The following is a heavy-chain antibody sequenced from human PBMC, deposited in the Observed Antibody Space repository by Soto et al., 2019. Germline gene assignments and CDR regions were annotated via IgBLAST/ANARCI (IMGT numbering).Heavy chain of an antibody. V-gene: IGHV3-9*01. D-gene: IGHD2-2*01. CDR1: GFTFDDYA. CDR2: ISWNSGSI. J-gene: IGHJ4*02. Sequence: EVQLVESGGGLVQPGRSLRLSCAASGFTFDDYAMHWVRQAPGKGLEWVSGISWNSGSIGYADSVKGRFTISRDNAKNSLYLQMNSLRAEDTALYYRAKDKIRYCSSTSCPFDYWGQGTLVTVSS. CDR3: AKDKIRYCSSTSCPFDY.